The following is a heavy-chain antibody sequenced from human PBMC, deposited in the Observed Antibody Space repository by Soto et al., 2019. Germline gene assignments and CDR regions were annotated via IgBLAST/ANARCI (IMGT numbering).Heavy chain of an antibody. D-gene: IGHD3-16*02. V-gene: IGHV4-34*01. Sequence: QVQLQQWGAGLLKPSETLSLTCAVYGGSFSGYYRSWIRQPPGKGLEWIGEINHSGSTNYNPSLKSRVTISVDTSKNQFSLKLSSVTAADTAVYYCARSGDYIWGSYRLSSSSFDYWGQGTLVTVSS. CDR2: INHSGST. J-gene: IGHJ4*02. CDR1: GGSFSGYY. CDR3: ARSGDYIWGSYRLSSSSFDY.